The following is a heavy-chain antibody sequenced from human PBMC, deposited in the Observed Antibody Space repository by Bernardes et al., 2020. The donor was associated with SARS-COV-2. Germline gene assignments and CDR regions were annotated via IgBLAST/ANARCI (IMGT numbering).Heavy chain of an antibody. CDR2: VLYSGST. D-gene: IGHD3-22*01. Sequence: SETLSLTCAVSGGPMRSYYWSWIRQSPGKGLEWIGYVLYSGSTNYNPSLKSRVTITVVTSKNQFSLNLMSVTAADTAVYYCARGLIEGCFDPWGQGTLVTVSS. J-gene: IGHJ5*02. V-gene: IGHV4-59*01. CDR1: GGPMRSYY. CDR3: ARGLIEGCFDP.